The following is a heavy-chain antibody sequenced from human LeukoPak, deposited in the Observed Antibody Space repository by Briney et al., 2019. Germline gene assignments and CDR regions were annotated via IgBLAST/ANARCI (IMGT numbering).Heavy chain of an antibody. CDR3: ARVPVGYYDFWGGYYTSWFDP. V-gene: IGHV4-31*03. CDR1: GGSISSGGYY. D-gene: IGHD3-3*01. CDR2: IYYSGST. J-gene: IGHJ5*02. Sequence: PSETLSLTCTVSGGSISSGGYYWSWIRQHPGKGLEWIGYIYYSGSTYYNPSLKSRVTISVDTSKNQFSLKLSSVTAADTAVYYCARVPVGYYDFWGGYYTSWFDPWGQGTLVTVSS.